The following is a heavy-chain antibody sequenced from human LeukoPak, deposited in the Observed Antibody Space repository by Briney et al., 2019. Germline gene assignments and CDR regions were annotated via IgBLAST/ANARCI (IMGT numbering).Heavy chain of an antibody. J-gene: IGHJ3*01. CDR3: TRSDGYGLVGI. CDR2: IYHSGST. V-gene: IGHV4-38-2*02. CDR1: GYSISSGYY. Sequence: SETLSLTRTVSGYSISSGYYWGWIRRPPGKGLEWIGSIYHSGSTYYNPSLKSRVTISVDTSKNQFSLKLSSVTAADTAVYYCTRSDGYGLVGIWGQGTMVTVSS. D-gene: IGHD3-10*01.